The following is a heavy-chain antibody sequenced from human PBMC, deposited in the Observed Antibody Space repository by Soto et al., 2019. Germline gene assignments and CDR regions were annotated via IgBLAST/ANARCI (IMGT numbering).Heavy chain of an antibody. CDR2: ISYTGSNI. CDR3: ARNTGQLDY. V-gene: IGHV3-11*01. CDR1: GFTFSDYY. J-gene: IGHJ4*02. Sequence: PGGSLRLSCAASGFTFSDYYMSWIRRAPGKGLEWVSYISYTGSNIYYADSVKGRFTISRDNAKNSLFLQMNSLRAEDTAMYYCARNTGQLDYWGQGALVTVSS. D-gene: IGHD6-6*01.